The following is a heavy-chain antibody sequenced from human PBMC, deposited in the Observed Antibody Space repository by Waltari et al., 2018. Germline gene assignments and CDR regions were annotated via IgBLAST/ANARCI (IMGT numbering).Heavy chain of an antibody. V-gene: IGHV4-38-2*01. CDR3: ATSNWNYERPPDY. CDR2: IYHSGST. Sequence: QVQLQESGPGLVKPSETLSLTCAVSGYSISSGYYWGWIRQPPGKGLEWIGSIYHSGSTYYNPSLKSRVTISVDTSKNQFSLKLSSVTAADTAVYYCATSNWNYERPPDYWGQGTLVTVSS. J-gene: IGHJ4*02. CDR1: GYSISSGYY. D-gene: IGHD1-7*01.